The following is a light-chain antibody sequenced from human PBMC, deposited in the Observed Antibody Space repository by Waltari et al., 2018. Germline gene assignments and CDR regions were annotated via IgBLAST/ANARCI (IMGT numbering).Light chain of an antibody. V-gene: IGKV1-39*01. CDR3: QQSYSTRGT. CDR2: AAS. Sequence: DIQMTQSPSSLSASVGDRVTITCRASQSISSYLNWYQQKPGKAPKLLIYAASSLQSGVPSRFSGSGSGTDFTLTISSLQPEDFATYYCQQSYSTRGTFGQGTKLEIK. CDR1: QSISSY. J-gene: IGKJ2*01.